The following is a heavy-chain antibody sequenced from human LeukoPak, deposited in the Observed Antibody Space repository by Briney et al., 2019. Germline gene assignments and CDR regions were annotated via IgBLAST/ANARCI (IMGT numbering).Heavy chain of an antibody. Sequence: SETLSLTCAVYGGSFSGYYWSWIRQPPGKGLEWIGEINHSGSTNYNPSLKSRVTISVDTSKNQFSLKLSSVTAADTAVYYCARDRPGDSSLDYWGQGTLVTVSS. CDR2: INHSGST. D-gene: IGHD6-13*01. CDR1: GGSFSGYY. CDR3: ARDRPGDSSLDY. V-gene: IGHV4-34*01. J-gene: IGHJ4*02.